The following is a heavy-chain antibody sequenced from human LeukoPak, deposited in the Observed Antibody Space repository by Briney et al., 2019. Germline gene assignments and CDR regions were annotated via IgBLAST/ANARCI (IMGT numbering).Heavy chain of an antibody. Sequence: PGRSLRLSCAASGFTFSTFPMHWVRQAPGKGLRWVAVISNDGVNQYYADSAKGRFTISRDNSKNTLFLQMNSLTTEDTAVYYCARGAGTMVYYIDVWGKGTTVTVSS. CDR3: ARGAGTMVYYIDV. J-gene: IGHJ6*03. D-gene: IGHD1-7*01. V-gene: IGHV3-30*16. CDR2: ISNDGVNQ. CDR1: GFTFSTFP.